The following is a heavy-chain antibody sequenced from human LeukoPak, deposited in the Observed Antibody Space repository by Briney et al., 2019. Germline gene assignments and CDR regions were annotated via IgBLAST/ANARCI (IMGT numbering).Heavy chain of an antibody. J-gene: IGHJ4*02. Sequence: SQTLSLTCAISGDSVSSNSSAWNWIRQSPSRGLEWLGRTYYRSKWYNDYAVSVKSRITINPDTSKNQFSLQLNSVTPEDTAVYYCARTGAPAGLRNPYFDYWGQGTLVTVSS. CDR2: TYYRSKWYN. CDR1: GDSVSSNSSA. CDR3: ARTGAPAGLRNPYFDY. V-gene: IGHV6-1*01. D-gene: IGHD6-13*01.